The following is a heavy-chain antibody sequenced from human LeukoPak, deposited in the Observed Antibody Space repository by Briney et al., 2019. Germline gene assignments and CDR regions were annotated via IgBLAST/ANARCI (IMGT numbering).Heavy chain of an antibody. Sequence: PSETLSLTCTVSGVSVRKYYWHWIRQSPGKGLEWIGFVYTSGITNYNPSLKSRLTISLDTSKNHFSLKLTSVTAADSAVYYCARHAQQLVRNYYFYSMDVWGTGTTVTVSS. CDR1: GVSVRKYY. CDR3: ARHAQQLVRNYYFYSMDV. J-gene: IGHJ6*03. D-gene: IGHD6-6*01. V-gene: IGHV4-4*08. CDR2: VYTSGIT.